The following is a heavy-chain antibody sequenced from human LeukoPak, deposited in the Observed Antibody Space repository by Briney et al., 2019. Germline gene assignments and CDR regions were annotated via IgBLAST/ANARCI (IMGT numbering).Heavy chain of an antibody. J-gene: IGHJ4*02. CDR3: ARFLPQAYCGGDCFDY. V-gene: IGHV1-8*02. CDR1: GYTFTSYD. CDR2: MNPNSGNT. Sequence: GASVKVSCKASGYTFTSYDINWVRQATGQGLEWMGWMNPNSGNTGYAQKFQGRVTMTRNTSISTAYMELSSLRSEDTAVYYCARFLPQAYCGGDCFDYWGQGTLVTVSS. D-gene: IGHD2-21*01.